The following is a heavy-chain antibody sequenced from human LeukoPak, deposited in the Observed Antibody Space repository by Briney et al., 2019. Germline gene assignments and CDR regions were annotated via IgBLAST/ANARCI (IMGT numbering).Heavy chain of an antibody. V-gene: IGHV4-38-2*01. Sequence: SETLSLTCAVSGYSISSGYFWGWIRQPPGKGLEWIGNIYHSGSTYYNPSLKSRVTISIYTSKNQFSLKLSSVTAADTAVYYCARGGWGRYSSSWYRGPPLDYWGQGTLVTVSS. CDR2: IYHSGST. CDR1: GYSISSGYF. D-gene: IGHD6-13*01. CDR3: ARGGWGRYSSSWYRGPPLDY. J-gene: IGHJ4*02.